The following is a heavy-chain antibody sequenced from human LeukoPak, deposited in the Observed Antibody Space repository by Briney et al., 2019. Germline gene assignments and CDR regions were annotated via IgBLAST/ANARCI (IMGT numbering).Heavy chain of an antibody. Sequence: PGGSLRLSCAASGFTVGSNYMSWVRQAPGKGLEWVSVIYSGGSTYYADSVKGRFTISRHNSKNTLYLQMNSLRAEDTAVYYCARDSQFGYYYGMDVWGQGTTVTVSS. J-gene: IGHJ6*02. CDR3: ARDSQFGYYYGMDV. V-gene: IGHV3-53*04. CDR1: GFTVGSNY. CDR2: IYSGGST. D-gene: IGHD3-10*01.